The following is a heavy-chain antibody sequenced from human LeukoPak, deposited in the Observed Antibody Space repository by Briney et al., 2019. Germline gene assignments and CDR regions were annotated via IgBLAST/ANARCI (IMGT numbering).Heavy chain of an antibody. CDR2: MNPNSGNT. V-gene: IGHV1-8*01. CDR1: GYTFTSYD. Sequence: ASVKVSCKASGYTFTSYDINWVRQATGQGLEWMGWMNPNSGNTGYAQKFQGRVTMTRNTSISTAYMELSSLRSEDTAVYYCARIPSEFYYGSGSSAYWGQGTLVTVSS. D-gene: IGHD3-10*01. J-gene: IGHJ4*02. CDR3: ARIPSEFYYGSGSSAY.